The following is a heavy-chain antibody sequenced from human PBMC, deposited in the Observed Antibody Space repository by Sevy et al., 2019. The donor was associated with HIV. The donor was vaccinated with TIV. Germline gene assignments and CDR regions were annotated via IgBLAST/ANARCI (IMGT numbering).Heavy chain of an antibody. Sequence: GGSLRLSCAASGFTFSKYSMSWVCQPPGKGLEWVSTLSFGCGEINHADSVKGRFTISRDNSKNSLYLQMNNLRAEDTAVYYCAREGCTKPHDYWGQGTLVTVSS. V-gene: IGHV3-23*01. CDR2: LSFGCGEI. CDR1: GFTFSKYS. CDR3: AREGCTKPHDY. J-gene: IGHJ4*02. D-gene: IGHD2-8*01.